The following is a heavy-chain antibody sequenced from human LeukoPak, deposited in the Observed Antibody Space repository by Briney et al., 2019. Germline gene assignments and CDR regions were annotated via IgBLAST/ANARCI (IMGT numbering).Heavy chain of an antibody. CDR2: ISSSGST. V-gene: IGHV4-61*02. J-gene: IGHJ3*02. Sequence: SQTLSLTCTVSGDSLSSGDYYWSWLRQPAGKGLEWIGRISSSGSTNYNPSLKSRVTISVDTSKNQFSLKLSPVTAADTAVYFCARGPYSYDSSGAFDIWGQGTMVTVSS. CDR1: GDSLSSGDYY. CDR3: ARGPYSYDSSGAFDI. D-gene: IGHD3-22*01.